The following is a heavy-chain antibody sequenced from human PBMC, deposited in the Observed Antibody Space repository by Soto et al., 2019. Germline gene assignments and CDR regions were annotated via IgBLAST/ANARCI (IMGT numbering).Heavy chain of an antibody. D-gene: IGHD5-18*01. J-gene: IGHJ5*02. CDR3: ARDRDIAMVSWFHP. V-gene: IGHV4-4*07. Sequence: SETLSLTCSVSGGSISSDYWSWIRQPAGKGLEWIGRIHTNERTNYNPSLKSRVTMSVDTYKNQLSLKLSSVTAADKAVYYCARDRDIAMVSWFHPWRKGTMVTVS. CDR1: GGSISSDY. CDR2: IHTNERT.